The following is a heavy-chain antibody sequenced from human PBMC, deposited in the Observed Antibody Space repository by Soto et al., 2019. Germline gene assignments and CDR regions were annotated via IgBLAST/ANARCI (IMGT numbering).Heavy chain of an antibody. Sequence: SETLSLTCTVSGGSISSSSYYWGWIRQPPGKGLEWIGSIYYSGSTYYNPSLKSRVTISVDTSINTAYLQWSSLKASDTAMYYCATRRYFSPEFSPWGQGTLVTVPQ. CDR2: IYYSGST. CDR1: GGSISSSSYY. D-gene: IGHD3-10*01. V-gene: IGHV4-39*02. J-gene: IGHJ5*02. CDR3: ATRRYFSPEFSP.